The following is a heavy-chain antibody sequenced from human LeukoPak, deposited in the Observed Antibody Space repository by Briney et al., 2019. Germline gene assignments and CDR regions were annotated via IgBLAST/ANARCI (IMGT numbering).Heavy chain of an antibody. V-gene: IGHV1-2*02. J-gene: IGHJ4*02. Sequence: ASVKVSCKAPGYTFTGYYLHWVRQAPGQGLEWMGWISPNSDDTNYAQKFRGRVNMTRDTSISTAYMELSRLRSDDTAIYYCARGGFDYWGQGTLVTVSS. CDR3: ARGGFDY. CDR1: GYTFTGYY. CDR2: ISPNSDDT.